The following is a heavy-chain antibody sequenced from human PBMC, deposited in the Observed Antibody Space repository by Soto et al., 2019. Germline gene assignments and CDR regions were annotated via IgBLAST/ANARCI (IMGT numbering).Heavy chain of an antibody. J-gene: IGHJ4*02. CDR1: GFSLSTSGVG. D-gene: IGHD4-17*01. V-gene: IGHV2-5*02. Sequence: QITLKESGPTLVKPTQTLTLTCTFSGFSLSTSGVGVVWLRQPPGKALEWLALVYCDDDKRYSPSLKSRLTITQDTSKNQVVLTLNNMDHVDTATYYCAHSSSRWPLGYWGQGALVTVSS. CDR2: VYCDDDK. CDR3: AHSSSRWPLGY.